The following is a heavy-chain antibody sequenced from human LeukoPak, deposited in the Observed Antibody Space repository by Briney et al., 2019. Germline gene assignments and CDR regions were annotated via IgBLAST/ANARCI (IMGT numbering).Heavy chain of an antibody. CDR1: GGSISSGDYF. V-gene: IGHV4-30-4*01. Sequence: SQTLSLTCSVSGGSISSGDYFWSWIRQPPGKGLEYIGYIYYSGSSYYNPSLKRRVSISIDTSKNQFSLKLSSVTAADTAVYYCARENNGVGFDYWGQGTLVTVSS. CDR2: IYYSGSS. D-gene: IGHD2-8*01. J-gene: IGHJ4*02. CDR3: ARENNGVGFDY.